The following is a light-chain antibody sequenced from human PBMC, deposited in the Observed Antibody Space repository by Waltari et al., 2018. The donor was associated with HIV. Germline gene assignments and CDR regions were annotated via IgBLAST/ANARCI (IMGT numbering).Light chain of an antibody. CDR2: NTS. CDR3: AAWDDYMEGHV. V-gene: IGLV1-44*01. CDR1: SANIGTNT. Sequence: QSVLTQPPSASGTPGQTVTISCSGSSANIGTNTVNWYQQLPGTAPKLLIYNTSQRPSGVPDRVSGSQSGTSASLAISGLQSEDEADYYCAAWDDYMEGHVFGGGTKLTIL. J-gene: IGLJ2*01.